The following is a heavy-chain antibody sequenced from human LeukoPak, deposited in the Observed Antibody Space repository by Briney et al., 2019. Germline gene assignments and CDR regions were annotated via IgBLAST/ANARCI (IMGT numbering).Heavy chain of an antibody. V-gene: IGHV3-23*01. CDR1: GFTFSSYA. Sequence: PGGSLRLSCAASGFTFSSYAMSWVRQAPGKGLEWVSAISGSGGSTYYADSVKGRFTISRDNSKNTLYLQMNSLRAEDTAVYYCAKDGSGTRYCSGGSCYSGVPTNAGFDYWGQGTLVTVSS. D-gene: IGHD2-15*01. CDR3: AKDGSGTRYCSGGSCYSGVPTNAGFDY. CDR2: ISGSGGST. J-gene: IGHJ4*02.